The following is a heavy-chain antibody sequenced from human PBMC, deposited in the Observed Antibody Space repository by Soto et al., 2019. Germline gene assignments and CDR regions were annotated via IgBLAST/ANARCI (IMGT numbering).Heavy chain of an antibody. CDR3: ARDRLMITFGGVGDGRWFAFDI. V-gene: IGHV1-69*12. D-gene: IGHD3-16*01. CDR2: IIPIFGTA. CDR1: GGTFSSYA. Sequence: QVQLVQSGADVKKPGSSVKVSCKASGGTFSSYAISWVRQAPGQGLEWMGGIIPIFGTANYAQKFQGRVTITADESTSTAYMELSSLRSEDTAVYYCARDRLMITFGGVGDGRWFAFDIWGQGTMVTVSS. J-gene: IGHJ3*02.